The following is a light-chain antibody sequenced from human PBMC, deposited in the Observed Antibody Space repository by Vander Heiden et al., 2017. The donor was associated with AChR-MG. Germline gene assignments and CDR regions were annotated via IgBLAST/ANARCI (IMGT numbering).Light chain of an antibody. J-gene: IGLJ3*02. CDR1: SSDVGGYTY. CDR3: SSYTSSSTLEWV. Sequence: QSALTQPASVSGSPGPSFTISCTGTSSDVGGYTYVSWYQQHPGKAPKLMMYDVSNRPSGVSNRFSGSKSGNTASLTISGLQAEDEADYYCSSYTSSSTLEWVFGGGTKLTVL. V-gene: IGLV2-14*03. CDR2: DVS.